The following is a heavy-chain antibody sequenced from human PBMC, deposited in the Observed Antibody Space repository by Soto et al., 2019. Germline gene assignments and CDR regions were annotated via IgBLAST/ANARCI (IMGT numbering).Heavy chain of an antibody. Sequence: GGSLRLSCAASGFTFSSYSMNWVRQAPGKGLEWVSSISSSSSYIYYADSVKGRFTISRDNAKNSLYLQMNSLRAEDTAVYYCARDANYEGWLVNWGQGTLVTVSS. J-gene: IGHJ4*02. CDR3: ARDANYEGWLVN. V-gene: IGHV3-21*01. CDR1: GFTFSSYS. CDR2: ISSSSSYI. D-gene: IGHD6-19*01.